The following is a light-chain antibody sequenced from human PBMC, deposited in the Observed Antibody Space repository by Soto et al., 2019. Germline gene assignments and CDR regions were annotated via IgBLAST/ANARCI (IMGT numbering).Light chain of an antibody. J-gene: IGKJ5*01. Sequence: EIVLTQSPGTLSLSPGERATLSCRASQSVSSSYLAWYQQKPGQAPRLLIYGASSRATGIPDRFSGSGSGTDFTLTISRMEPEDFALYYCQQYGSSTITFGQGTRLAI. CDR1: QSVSSSY. V-gene: IGKV3-20*01. CDR2: GAS. CDR3: QQYGSSTIT.